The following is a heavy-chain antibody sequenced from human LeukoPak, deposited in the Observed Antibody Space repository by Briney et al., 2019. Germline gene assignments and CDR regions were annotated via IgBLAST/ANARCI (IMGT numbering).Heavy chain of an antibody. Sequence: RPGGSLRLSCAASGFTFSSHSMNWVRQAPGKGLEWVSTISGSGDSTYYADSVKGRFTSSRDNSKNTLYLQMNSLRAEDTAVYYCAKGAYYADWGQGTLVTVSS. V-gene: IGHV3-23*01. J-gene: IGHJ4*02. CDR1: GFTFSSHS. CDR3: AKGAYYAD. CDR2: ISGSGDST. D-gene: IGHD3-3*01.